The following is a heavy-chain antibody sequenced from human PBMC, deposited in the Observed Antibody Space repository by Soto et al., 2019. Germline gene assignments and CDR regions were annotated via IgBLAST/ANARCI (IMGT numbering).Heavy chain of an antibody. CDR3: ARDPTLGYCSSTSCYGINYYYYMDV. CDR2: ISSSSSYI. V-gene: IGHV3-21*01. CDR1: GFTFSSYI. D-gene: IGHD2-2*01. Sequence: GGSLRLSCAASGFTFSSYIMNWVRQAPGKGLEWVSSISSSSSYIYYADSVKGRFTISRDNAKNSLYLQMNSLRAEDTAVYYCARDPTLGYCSSTSCYGINYYYYMDVWGKGTTVTVSS. J-gene: IGHJ6*03.